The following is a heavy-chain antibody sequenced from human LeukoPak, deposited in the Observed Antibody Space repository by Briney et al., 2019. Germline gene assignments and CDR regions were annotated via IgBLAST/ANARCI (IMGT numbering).Heavy chain of an antibody. CDR1: GGSISSYY. D-gene: IGHD6-6*01. CDR2: IYYSGGT. Sequence: SETLSLTCTVSGGSISSYYWSWIRQPPGKGLEWIGYIYYSGGTNYNPSLKSRVTISVDTSKNQFSLKLSSVTAADTAVYYCARDLYSSSRPYYYMDVWGKGTTVTVSS. V-gene: IGHV4-59*01. CDR3: ARDLYSSSRPYYYMDV. J-gene: IGHJ6*03.